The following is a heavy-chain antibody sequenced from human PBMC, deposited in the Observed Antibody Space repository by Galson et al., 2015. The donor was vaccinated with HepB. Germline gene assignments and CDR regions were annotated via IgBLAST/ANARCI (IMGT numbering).Heavy chain of an antibody. D-gene: IGHD6-13*01. CDR1: GYTFTSYA. Sequence: SVKVYCKASGYTFTSYAMHWVRQAPGQRLEWMGWINAGNGNTKYSQKFQGRVTITRDTSASTAYMELSSLRSEDTAVYYCARGPDIAAALYSGGMDVWGQGTTVTVSS. CDR2: INAGNGNT. J-gene: IGHJ6*02. V-gene: IGHV1-3*01. CDR3: ARGPDIAAALYSGGMDV.